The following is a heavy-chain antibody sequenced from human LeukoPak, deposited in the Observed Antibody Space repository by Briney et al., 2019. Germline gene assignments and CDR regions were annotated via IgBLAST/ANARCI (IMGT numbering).Heavy chain of an antibody. Sequence: GGSLRLSCAASGFTVSSSYMSWVRQAPGKGLEWVSVVYSGGDTYYADSVKGRFTISRDNSKNTLYLQMNSLRAEDTAVYYCARSPDYGDYPFDYWGQGTLVTVSS. V-gene: IGHV3-66*01. J-gene: IGHJ4*02. D-gene: IGHD4-17*01. CDR1: GFTVSSSY. CDR2: VYSGGDT. CDR3: ARSPDYGDYPFDY.